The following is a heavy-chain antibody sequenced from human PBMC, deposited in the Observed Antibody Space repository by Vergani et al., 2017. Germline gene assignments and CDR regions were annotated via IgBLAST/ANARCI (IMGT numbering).Heavy chain of an antibody. V-gene: IGHV3-23*01. Sequence: EVQLLESGGGLVQPGGSLRLSCAASGFTFSSYAMSWARQAPGKGLEWVSAISGSGGSTYYADSVKGRFTISRDNSKNTLYLQMNSLRAEDTAVYYCAKFGSGVYSSSPGEYWGQGTLVTVSS. J-gene: IGHJ4*02. CDR2: ISGSGGST. D-gene: IGHD6-13*01. CDR3: AKFGSGVYSSSPGEY. CDR1: GFTFSSYA.